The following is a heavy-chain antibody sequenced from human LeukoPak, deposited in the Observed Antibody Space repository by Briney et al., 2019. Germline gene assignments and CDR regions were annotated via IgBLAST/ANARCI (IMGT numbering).Heavy chain of an antibody. J-gene: IGHJ4*02. D-gene: IGHD5-18*01. V-gene: IGHV1-69*06. CDR3: ARVQYSYGPVFDY. CDR1: GGTFSSYA. Sequence: SVKVSCKASGGTFSSYAISWVRQAPGQGLEWMGGIIPIFGTANYAQKFQGRVTITADKSTSTAYMELSSLRSEDTAVYYCARVQYSYGPVFDYRGQGTLVTVSS. CDR2: IIPIFGTA.